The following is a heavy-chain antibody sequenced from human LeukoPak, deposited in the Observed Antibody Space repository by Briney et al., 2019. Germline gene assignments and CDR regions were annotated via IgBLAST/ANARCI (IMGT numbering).Heavy chain of an antibody. Sequence: PGRSLRLSCAASGFTFRSYGMHWVRQAPGEGLEWVAVISYDGNNEYYADSVKGRFTISRDNSKNTLYLQMNSLRAEDTAVYYCAEGDSSSWQLPKNYFDYWGQGTLVTVSS. CDR2: ISYDGNNE. CDR3: AEGDSSSWQLPKNYFDY. J-gene: IGHJ4*02. V-gene: IGHV3-30*18. CDR1: GFTFRSYG. D-gene: IGHD6-13*01.